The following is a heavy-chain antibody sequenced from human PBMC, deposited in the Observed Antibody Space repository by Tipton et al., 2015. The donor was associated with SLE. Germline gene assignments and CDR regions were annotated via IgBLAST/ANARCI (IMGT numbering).Heavy chain of an antibody. CDR3: ARDWDSSDY. Sequence: LSLTCTVSGGSISDYYWSWIRQPPGKGLEWVANIKQDGSEKYYVDSVKGRFTISRDNAKNSPYLQMNSLRAEDTAVYYCARDWDSSDYWGQGTLVTVSS. CDR2: IKQDGSEK. V-gene: IGHV3-7*01. CDR1: GGSISDYY. D-gene: IGHD5-18*01. J-gene: IGHJ4*02.